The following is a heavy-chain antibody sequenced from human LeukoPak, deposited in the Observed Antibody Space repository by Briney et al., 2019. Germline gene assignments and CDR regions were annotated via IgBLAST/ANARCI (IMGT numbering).Heavy chain of an antibody. V-gene: IGHV4-39*02. D-gene: IGHD1-26*01. Sequence: PSETLSLTCTVSGGSNSSSGYFCDWIRQPPGQGLEWIGSASYGGTTYFNPSLKSRITISVDTSKTHFPLNLYSVTAADTAVYYCARRGTYSPAGLDVWGRGTTVAVSS. CDR1: GGSNSSSGYF. CDR2: ASYGGTT. J-gene: IGHJ6*02. CDR3: ARRGTYSPAGLDV.